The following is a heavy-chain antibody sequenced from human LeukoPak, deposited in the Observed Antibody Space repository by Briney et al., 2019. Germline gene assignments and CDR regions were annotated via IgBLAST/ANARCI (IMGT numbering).Heavy chain of an antibody. CDR3: ARDSSMLRGPLVIYYFDF. D-gene: IGHD3-10*01. CDR1: GFTFDDFA. Sequence: TGGSLRLSCAASGFTFDDFAMHWVRHAPGKGLEWVSGISWNSGSRGYADSVRGRFTISRDNAKNSLYLQMNSLRVEDTAVYYCARDSSMLRGPLVIYYFDFWGQGTLVTVSS. CDR2: ISWNSGSR. J-gene: IGHJ4*02. V-gene: IGHV3-9*01.